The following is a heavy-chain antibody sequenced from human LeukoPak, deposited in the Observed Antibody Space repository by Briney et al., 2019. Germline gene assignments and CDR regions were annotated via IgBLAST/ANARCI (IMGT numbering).Heavy chain of an antibody. CDR2: IYYSGST. CDR1: GGSNSSTNYY. Sequence: PSETLSLTCSVSGGSNSSTNYYWGWIRQPPGKGLEWIGSIYYSGSTYYNPSLKSRVTISVDTSKNQFSLKLSSVTAADTAVYHCARHLYGSGLHRIDYWGQGTLVTVSS. D-gene: IGHD6-19*01. J-gene: IGHJ4*02. V-gene: IGHV4-39*01. CDR3: ARHLYGSGLHRIDY.